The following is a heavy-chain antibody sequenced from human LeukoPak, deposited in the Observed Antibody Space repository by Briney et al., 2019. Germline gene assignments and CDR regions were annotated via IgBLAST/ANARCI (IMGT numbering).Heavy chain of an antibody. D-gene: IGHD2-2*01. V-gene: IGHV3-23*01. CDR3: AKDHCSSTSCYYNTYYGMDV. Sequence: GGSLRLSCETSGFTFSNYAMSWVRQAPGRGLEWVSGISYGDGGTCYADSVKGRFTISRDNSKNTLSLQMNSLTPEDTAVYYCAKDHCSSTSCYYNTYYGMDVWGQGTTVTVSS. J-gene: IGHJ6*02. CDR1: GFTFSNYA. CDR2: ISYGDGGT.